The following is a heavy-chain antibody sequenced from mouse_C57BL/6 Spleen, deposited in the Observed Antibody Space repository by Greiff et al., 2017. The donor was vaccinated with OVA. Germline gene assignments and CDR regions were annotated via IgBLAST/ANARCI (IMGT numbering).Heavy chain of an antibody. Sequence: QVQLKQPGAELVKPGASVKLSCKASGYTFTSYWMHWVKQRPGRGLEWIGRIDPNSGGTKYNEKFKSKATLTVDKPSSTAYMQLSSLTSEDSAVYYCARRGITTVVATNAMDYWGQGTSVTVSS. CDR2: IDPNSGGT. CDR1: GYTFTSYW. J-gene: IGHJ4*01. V-gene: IGHV1-72*01. CDR3: ARRGITTVVATNAMDY. D-gene: IGHD1-1*01.